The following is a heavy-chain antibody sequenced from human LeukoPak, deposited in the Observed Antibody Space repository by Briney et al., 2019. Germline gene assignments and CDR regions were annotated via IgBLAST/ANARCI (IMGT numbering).Heavy chain of an antibody. CDR2: IYYSGST. D-gene: IGHD3-10*01. J-gene: IGHJ3*02. Sequence: PSETLPLTCTVSGGSISSYYWSWIRQPPGKGLEWIGYIYYSGSTNYNPSLKSRVTISVDTSKNQFSLKLSSVTAADTAVYYCAREWSHGSGSTSPAVDIWGQGTMVTVSS. CDR1: GGSISSYY. CDR3: AREWSHGSGSTSPAVDI. V-gene: IGHV4-59*01.